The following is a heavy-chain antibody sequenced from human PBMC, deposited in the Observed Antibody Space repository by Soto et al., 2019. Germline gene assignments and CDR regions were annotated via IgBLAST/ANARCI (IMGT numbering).Heavy chain of an antibody. CDR3: ARGQTGCSGGSCIFDY. CDR2: IYYSGST. J-gene: IGHJ4*02. CDR1: GGSISGYY. V-gene: IGHV4-59*01. D-gene: IGHD2-15*01. Sequence: SETLSLTCTVSGGSISGYYWSWIRQPPGKGLEWIGYIYYSGSTNYNPSLKSRVTISVDTSKNQFSLKLSSVTAADTAVYYCARGQTGCSGGSCIFDYWGQGTLVTVSS.